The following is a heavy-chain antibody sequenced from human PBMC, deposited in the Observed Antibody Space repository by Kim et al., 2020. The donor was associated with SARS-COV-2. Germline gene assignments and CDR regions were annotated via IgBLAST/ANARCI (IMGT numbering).Heavy chain of an antibody. CDR2: INPGGAGT. CDR3: AREVGSTDY. V-gene: IGHV1-46*01. CDR1: GYSVTNSH. J-gene: IGHJ4*02. D-gene: IGHD1-26*01. Sequence: ASVKVSCKASGYSVTNSHMHWVRQAPGQGLDWMGLINPGGAGTTYAQKFQGRITVTRDTSTNTVYMELSSLRSEDTAIYYCAREVGSTDYWGQGTLVTVSS.